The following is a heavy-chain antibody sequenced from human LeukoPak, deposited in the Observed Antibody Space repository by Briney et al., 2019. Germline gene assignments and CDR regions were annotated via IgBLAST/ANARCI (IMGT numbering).Heavy chain of an antibody. CDR2: INWNGGST. CDR1: GFTFDDYG. J-gene: IGHJ4*02. CDR3: ARGIRFLEWLSGFDY. V-gene: IGHV3-20*04. D-gene: IGHD3-3*01. Sequence: GGSLRLSCAASGFTFDDYGMSWVRQVPGKGLEWVSGINWNGGSTGYADSVKGRLTISRDNAKNSLYLQMDSLRVEDTALYYCARGIRFLEWLSGFDYWGQGTLVTVSS.